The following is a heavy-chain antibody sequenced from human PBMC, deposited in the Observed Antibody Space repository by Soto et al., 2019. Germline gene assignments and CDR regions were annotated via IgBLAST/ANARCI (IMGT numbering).Heavy chain of an antibody. CDR3: TTAKSSAYDH. D-gene: IGHD6-19*01. Sequence: EVQLVESGGGLVKPGGSLRLSCAASGFTVSSAWMNWLRQAPGKGLEWVGRIKSKAGGGTTDYAAPVRGRFTISRDDSKNTLYLQIDNLKSKATALYYCTTAKSSAYDHWVQGTRVTVSS. J-gene: IGHJ4*02. CDR1: GFTVSSAW. V-gene: IGHV3-15*07. CDR2: IKSKAGGGTT.